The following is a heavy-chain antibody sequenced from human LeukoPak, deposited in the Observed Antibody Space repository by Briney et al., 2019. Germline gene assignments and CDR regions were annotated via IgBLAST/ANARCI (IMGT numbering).Heavy chain of an antibody. CDR1: GYSLTSYW. CDR3: ARPYCSSTSCYGYFDY. V-gene: IGHV5-51*01. CDR2: IYPGDSDT. D-gene: IGHD2-2*01. J-gene: IGHJ4*02. Sequence: GESLKISCKGSGYSLTSYWIGWVRQMPGKGLEWMGIIYPGDSDTRYSPSFQGQVTISADKSISTAYLQWSSLKASDTATYYCARPYCSSTSCYGYFDYWGQGTLVTVSS.